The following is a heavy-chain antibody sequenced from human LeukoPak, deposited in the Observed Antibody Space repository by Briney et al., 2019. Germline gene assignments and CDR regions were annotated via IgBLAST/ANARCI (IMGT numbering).Heavy chain of an antibody. CDR1: GFTFGSYW. CDR2: ISGSGGST. Sequence: PGGSLRLSCAAPGFTFGSYWMTWVRQAPGKGLEWVSAISGSGGSTYYADSVKGRFTISRDNSKNTLYLQMNSLRAEDTAVYYCAKEIVPYGGKSNWDRGAFDIWGQGTMVTVSS. J-gene: IGHJ3*02. V-gene: IGHV3-23*01. D-gene: IGHD4-17*01. CDR3: AKEIVPYGGKSNWDRGAFDI.